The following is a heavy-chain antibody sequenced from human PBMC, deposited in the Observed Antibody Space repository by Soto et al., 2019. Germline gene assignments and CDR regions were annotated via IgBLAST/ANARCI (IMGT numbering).Heavy chain of an antibody. V-gene: IGHV1-8*01. Sequence: ASVKVSCKASGYTFTSYDINWVRQATGQGLEWMGWMNPNSGNTGYAQKFQGRVTMTRNTSISTAYMELSSLRSEDTAVYYCAREVSPPNYYYYGMDVWGQGTTVTV. CDR1: GYTFTSYD. J-gene: IGHJ6*02. CDR3: AREVSPPNYYYYGMDV. CDR2: MNPNSGNT.